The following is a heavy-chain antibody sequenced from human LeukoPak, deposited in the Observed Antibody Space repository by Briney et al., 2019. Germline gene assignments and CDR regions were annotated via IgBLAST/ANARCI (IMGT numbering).Heavy chain of an antibody. CDR2: IKHDGSEE. CDR1: GLSISGQW. D-gene: IGHD3-16*02. J-gene: IGHJ4*02. Sequence: PGQSLRLSCVASGLSISGQWMNWVRQAPGQGLEWVGNIKHDGSEERYVDSVKGRFTISRDDGRNAVSLQMNSVRAEDTAVYYCGYTNNFYHWGQGTLVVVSS. CDR3: GYTNNFYH. V-gene: IGHV3-7*01.